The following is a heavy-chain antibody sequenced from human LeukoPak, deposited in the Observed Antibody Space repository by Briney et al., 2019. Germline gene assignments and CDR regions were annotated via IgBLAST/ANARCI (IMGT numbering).Heavy chain of an antibody. Sequence: PGGSLRLSCAASGFTFDDYAMHWVRQAPGKGLERVSGISWNSGSIGYADSVKGRFTISRDNAKNSLYLQMNSLRAEDTALYYCAKGVGSSWYFSIDYWGQGTLVTVSS. V-gene: IGHV3-9*01. CDR3: AKGVGSSWYFSIDY. CDR1: GFTFDDYA. D-gene: IGHD6-13*01. J-gene: IGHJ4*02. CDR2: ISWNSGSI.